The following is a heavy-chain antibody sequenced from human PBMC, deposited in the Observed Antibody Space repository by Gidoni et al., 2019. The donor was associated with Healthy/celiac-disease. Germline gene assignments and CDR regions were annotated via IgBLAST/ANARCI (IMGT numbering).Heavy chain of an antibody. CDR1: GGSISSSSYY. D-gene: IGHD3-9*01. Sequence: ESGPGLVKPSETLSLTCTVSGGSISSSSYYWGWIRQPPGKGLEWIGSIYYSGSTYYNPSLKSRVTISVDTSKNQFSLKLSSVTAADTAVYYCARRSYFRPSDLWGRGTLVTVSS. J-gene: IGHJ2*01. V-gene: IGHV4-39*01. CDR3: ARRSYFRPSDL. CDR2: IYYSGST.